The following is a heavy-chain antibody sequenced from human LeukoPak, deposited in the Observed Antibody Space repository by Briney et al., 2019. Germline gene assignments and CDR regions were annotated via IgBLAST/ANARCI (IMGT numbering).Heavy chain of an antibody. CDR3: ARSGYSYGFWLAIY. J-gene: IGHJ4*02. CDR1: GYTFTSYG. CDR2: IIPIFGTA. Sequence: ASVTVSCKASGYTFTSYGISWVRQAPGQGLEWMGGIIPIFGTANYAQKFQGRVTITADKSTTTAYMELSSLRSEDTAVYYCARSGYSYGFWLAIYWGQGTLVTVSS. V-gene: IGHV1-69*06. D-gene: IGHD5-18*01.